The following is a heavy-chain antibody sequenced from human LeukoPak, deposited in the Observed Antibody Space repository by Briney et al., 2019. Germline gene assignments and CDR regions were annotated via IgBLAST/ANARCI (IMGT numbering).Heavy chain of an antibody. CDR3: AKDRQWLAGANLEN. CDR1: GFTFSSYA. D-gene: IGHD6-19*01. CDR2: ISGSGGST. Sequence: GGSLRLSCAASGFTFSSYAMSWVRQAPGKGLEWVSAISGSGGSTYYADSVKGRFTISRDNSKNTLYLKMNRLRAEGTAVYYWAKDRQWLAGANLENWGQGTLGTVSS. V-gene: IGHV3-23*01. J-gene: IGHJ4*02.